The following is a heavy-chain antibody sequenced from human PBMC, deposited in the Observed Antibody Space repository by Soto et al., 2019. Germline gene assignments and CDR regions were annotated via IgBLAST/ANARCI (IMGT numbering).Heavy chain of an antibody. CDR2: INHTGGT. Sequence: SETLSLTCAAHDGSISGYYWSWVRQPPGQGLEWIGEINHTGGTEYTPSLKSRVTISLDTSKNHFSLTLSSMTAADSAVYYCARKRTGHQFDSSGYYYAWGEGTLVTVS. D-gene: IGHD3-22*01. J-gene: IGHJ5*02. CDR1: DGSISGYY. V-gene: IGHV4-34*01. CDR3: ARKRTGHQFDSSGYYYA.